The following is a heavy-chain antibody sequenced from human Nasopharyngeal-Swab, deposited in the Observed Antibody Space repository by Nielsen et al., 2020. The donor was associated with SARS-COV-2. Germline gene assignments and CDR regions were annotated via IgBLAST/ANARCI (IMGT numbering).Heavy chain of an antibody. Sequence: PGKGLEWIGYIYYTGSTYCNPSPKSRVTISVDTSKNQFSLKLTSVTAADTAVYYCARYPSSSWSSYGMDVWGQGTTVTVSS. CDR2: IYYTGST. CDR3: ARYPSSSWSSYGMDV. J-gene: IGHJ6*02. D-gene: IGHD6-13*01. V-gene: IGHV4-31*02.